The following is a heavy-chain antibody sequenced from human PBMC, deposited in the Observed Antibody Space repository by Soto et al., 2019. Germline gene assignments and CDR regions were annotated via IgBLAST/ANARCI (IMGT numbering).Heavy chain of an antibody. CDR3: ARSIVVVTALDY. CDR1: GYTFTSYA. J-gene: IGHJ4*02. Sequence: QVQLVQSGAEEKKPGASVKVSCKASGYTFTSYAMHWVRQAPGQRLEWMGWINAGSGNTKYSQKFQGRVTITRDTSASTAYMELSRLRSEDTAVDYCARSIVVVTALDYWGQGTLVTVSS. CDR2: INAGSGNT. D-gene: IGHD2-21*02. V-gene: IGHV1-3*05.